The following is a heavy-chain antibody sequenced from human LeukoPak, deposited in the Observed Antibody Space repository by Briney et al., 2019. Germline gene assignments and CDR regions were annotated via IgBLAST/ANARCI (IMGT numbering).Heavy chain of an antibody. D-gene: IGHD1-20*01. CDR2: IYYSGST. CDR3: ARAGLTGRYNWFDP. Sequence: PSETLSLTCTVSGGSISSYYWSWIRQPPGKGLEWIGYIYYSGSTNYSPSLKSRVTISVDTSKNQFPLKLSSVTAADTAVYYCARAGLTGRYNWFDPWGQGTLVTVSS. CDR1: GGSISSYY. J-gene: IGHJ5*02. V-gene: IGHV4-59*01.